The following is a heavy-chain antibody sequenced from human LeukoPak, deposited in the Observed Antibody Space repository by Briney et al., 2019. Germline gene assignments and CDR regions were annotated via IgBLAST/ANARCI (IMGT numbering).Heavy chain of an antibody. CDR1: GGSFSGYY. Sequence: SETLSLTCAVYGGSFSGYYWSWIRQPPGKGLEWIGEINHSGNINYNPSLKSRVSISKDTSKNQFSLKLSSVTAADKAVYYCAILYASSGYCYFDYWGQGTLVTVSS. D-gene: IGHD3-22*01. V-gene: IGHV4-34*01. J-gene: IGHJ4*02. CDR3: AILYASSGYCYFDY. CDR2: INHSGNI.